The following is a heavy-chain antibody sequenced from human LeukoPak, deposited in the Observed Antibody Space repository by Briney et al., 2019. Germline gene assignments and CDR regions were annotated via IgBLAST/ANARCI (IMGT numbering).Heavy chain of an antibody. CDR2: IYYSGST. J-gene: IGHJ4*02. CDR1: GGSISSSSYY. D-gene: IGHD3-22*01. Sequence: PSETLSLTCTVSGGSISSSSYYWGRIRQPPGKGLEWIGSIYYSGSTYYNPSLKSRVTISVDTSKNQFSLKLSSVTAADTAVYYCARHRGYYDSRGDGYYFDYWGQGTLVTVSS. CDR3: ARHRGYYDSRGDGYYFDY. V-gene: IGHV4-39*01.